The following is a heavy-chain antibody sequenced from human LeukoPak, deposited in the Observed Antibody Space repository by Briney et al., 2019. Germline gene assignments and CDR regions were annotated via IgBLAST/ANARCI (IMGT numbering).Heavy chain of an antibody. Sequence: SETLSLTCTVPGGSISSSSYYWGWIRQPPGKGLEWIGSIYYSGSTYYNPSLKSRVTISVDTSKNQFSLKLSSVTAADTAVYYCARHLYSYGDLDYWGQGTLVTVSS. J-gene: IGHJ4*02. CDR3: ARHLYSYGDLDY. CDR2: IYYSGST. D-gene: IGHD5-18*01. V-gene: IGHV4-39*01. CDR1: GGSISSSSYY.